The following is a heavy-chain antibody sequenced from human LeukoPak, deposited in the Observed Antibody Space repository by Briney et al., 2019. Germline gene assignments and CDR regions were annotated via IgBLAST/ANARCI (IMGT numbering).Heavy chain of an antibody. Sequence: ASVKVSCKASGYTFTGYYMHWVRQAPGQGLEWMGWINPNSGGTNSAQKFQGRVTMTRDTSISTAYMELSRLRSDDTAVYYCARGPHGRIYDILTGFDYWGQGTLVTVSS. CDR3: ARGPHGRIYDILTGFDY. CDR2: INPNSGGT. V-gene: IGHV1-2*02. CDR1: GYTFTGYY. J-gene: IGHJ4*02. D-gene: IGHD3-9*01.